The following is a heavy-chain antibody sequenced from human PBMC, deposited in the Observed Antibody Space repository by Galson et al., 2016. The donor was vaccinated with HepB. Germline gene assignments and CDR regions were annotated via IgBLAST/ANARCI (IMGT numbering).Heavy chain of an antibody. CDR1: GYALTEFS. Sequence: SVKVSCKVSGYALTEFSMHWVRQAPGKGLEWMGGFDPEDGKTIYAQRFQGRATMTDDTSTDSAYMELRILRSDHTAVYYCATGHMAPYFDNWGRGTLVTVSS. D-gene: IGHD2-21*01. CDR3: ATGHMAPYFDN. CDR2: FDPEDGKT. V-gene: IGHV1-24*01. J-gene: IGHJ4*02.